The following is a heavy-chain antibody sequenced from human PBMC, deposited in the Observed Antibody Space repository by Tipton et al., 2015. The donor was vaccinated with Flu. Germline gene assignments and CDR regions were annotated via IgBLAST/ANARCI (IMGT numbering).Heavy chain of an antibody. Sequence: LRLSCSVSGDSIASDYYWGWIRQPPGKGLEWIGNIYHNGSTYYNPSLRSRVTMLVDRSKNQFSLKLSFVTAADTAVYYCARLTYYYGSGTSDCWGQGTLVAVSS. CDR3: ARLTYYYGSGTSDC. D-gene: IGHD3-10*01. CDR2: IYHNGST. J-gene: IGHJ4*02. CDR1: GDSIASDYY. V-gene: IGHV4-38-2*01.